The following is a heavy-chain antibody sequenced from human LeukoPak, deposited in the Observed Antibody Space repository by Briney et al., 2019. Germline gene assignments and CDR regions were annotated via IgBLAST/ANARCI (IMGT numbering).Heavy chain of an antibody. CDR3: ATDGGLLWFGELRH. J-gene: IGHJ4*01. CDR2: ISGSGGST. CDR1: GFTFSSYA. Sequence: GSLRLSCAASGFTFSSYAMSWVRQAPGKGLEWVSAISGSGGSTYYADSVKGRFTTSRDNSKNTLYLQMNSLRAEDTAVYYCATDGGLLWFGELRHWGQEPWSPSPQ. V-gene: IGHV3-23*01. D-gene: IGHD3-10*01.